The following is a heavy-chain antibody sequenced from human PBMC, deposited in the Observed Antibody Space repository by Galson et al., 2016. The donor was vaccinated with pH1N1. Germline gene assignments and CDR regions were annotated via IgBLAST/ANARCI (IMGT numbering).Heavy chain of an antibody. CDR2: IDPSNGDT. J-gene: IGHJ4*02. V-gene: IGHV1-46*01. Sequence: SLKLSCKASGYTFTTSYIHWVRQAPGEGPEWMGGIDPSNGDTTYAQKFQARFTMTRDTSTSTVYLDLSSLRSEDTSVVYCTRDLGRRREFWGQGTLVTVSS. CDR1: GYTFTTSY. D-gene: IGHD1-26*01. CDR3: TRDLGRRREF.